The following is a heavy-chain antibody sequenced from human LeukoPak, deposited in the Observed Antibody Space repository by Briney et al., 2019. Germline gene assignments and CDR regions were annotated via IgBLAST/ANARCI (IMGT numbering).Heavy chain of an antibody. Sequence: ASVKVSCKASGYTFTDYYTRWVRQAPGQGLEWMGWINPNSGNTNYAQKFQGRVTMTRDTSISTAYMELSRLRSDDTAVYYCARAPHYYDSSGYYYNYWGQGTLVTVSS. CDR2: INPNSGNT. V-gene: IGHV1-2*02. CDR1: GYTFTDYY. D-gene: IGHD3-22*01. CDR3: ARAPHYYDSSGYYYNY. J-gene: IGHJ4*02.